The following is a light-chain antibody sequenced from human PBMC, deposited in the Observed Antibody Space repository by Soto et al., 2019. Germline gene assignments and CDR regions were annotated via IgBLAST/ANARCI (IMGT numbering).Light chain of an antibody. Sequence: QSVLTQPPSVSGAPGQRVTISCTGSSSNIGADYDVHWYQHLPGTAPKLLIYGNRNRPSGVPDRFSGSKSGTSASLAITGLQAEDEADYYCQSYDIGLSGWRVFGGGTKLTVL. V-gene: IGLV1-40*01. CDR3: QSYDIGLSGWRV. J-gene: IGLJ3*02. CDR1: SSNIGADYD. CDR2: GNR.